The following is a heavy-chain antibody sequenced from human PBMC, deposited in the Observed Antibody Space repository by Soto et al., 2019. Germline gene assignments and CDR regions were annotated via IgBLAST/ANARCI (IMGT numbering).Heavy chain of an antibody. J-gene: IGHJ4*02. CDR3: APNYGSGSEQFDY. CDR1: GDTFSRYT. Sequence: QVQLVQSGAEVKKPGSSVKVSCTASGDTFSRYTISWVRQVPGQGPEWMGRTIPMLGMADYAQKFQGRVTINADKATNKAYIVLRRLSSEDTAIYYCAPNYGSGSEQFDYWGQGTLVNVSS. CDR2: TIPMLGMA. V-gene: IGHV1-69*02. D-gene: IGHD3-10*01.